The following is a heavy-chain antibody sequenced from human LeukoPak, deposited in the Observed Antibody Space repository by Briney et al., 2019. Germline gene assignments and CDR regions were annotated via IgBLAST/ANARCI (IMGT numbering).Heavy chain of an antibody. D-gene: IGHD4-17*01. J-gene: IGHJ3*02. CDR1: DDSFSSHY. CDR2: ISYIRST. Sequence: SETLSLTCAVSDDSFSSHYWTWIRQPPVKGLGWIGYISYIRSTNYHPSLKSRVTISIATSKNPFSLKLSSVTAADPAVYFCARDLVPVTKQFDIWGQGTMVSVSS. CDR3: ARDLVPVTKQFDI. V-gene: IGHV4-59*11.